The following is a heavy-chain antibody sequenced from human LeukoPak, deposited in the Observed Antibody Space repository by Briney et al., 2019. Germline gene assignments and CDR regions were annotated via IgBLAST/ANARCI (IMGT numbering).Heavy chain of an antibody. J-gene: IGHJ5*02. CDR1: GGSISSSSYY. CDR2: IYYSGST. Sequence: SETLSLTCTVSGGSISSSSYYWGWIRQPPGKGLEWIGSIYYSGSTYYNPSLKSRVTISVDTSKNQFSLKLSSVTAADTAVYYCARRPWFGELPGDWFDPWGQGTLVTVSS. D-gene: IGHD3-10*01. V-gene: IGHV4-39*07. CDR3: ARRPWFGELPGDWFDP.